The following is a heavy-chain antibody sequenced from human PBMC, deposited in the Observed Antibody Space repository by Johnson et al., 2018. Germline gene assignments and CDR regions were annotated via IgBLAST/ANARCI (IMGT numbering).Heavy chain of an antibody. CDR2: ISYDGSNK. J-gene: IGHJ6*03. Sequence: QVQLQEAGGGVVEPGRTLRLSCAASGFTFSSYGMHWVRQAPGKGLEWVAVISYDGSNKYYADSVKGRFTISRDNSKNTLYLQMKSLRAEDTAVYYCAKGGIAVAGTQDYYYMDVWGKGTTVTVSS. D-gene: IGHD6-19*01. CDR1: GFTFSSYG. V-gene: IGHV3-30*18. CDR3: AKGGIAVAGTQDYYYMDV.